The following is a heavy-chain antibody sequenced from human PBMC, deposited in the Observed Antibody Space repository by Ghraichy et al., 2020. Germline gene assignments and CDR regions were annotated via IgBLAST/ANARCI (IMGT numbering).Heavy chain of an antibody. CDR1: GFTFSKYW. V-gene: IGHV3-7*01. Sequence: GSLRLSCAASGFTFSKYWMTWVRQAPGKGLEWVANINKNGGDKSYVDSVKGRFTISRDNAKNSLLLQMNSLRAEDTAVYYCARDFSPSYYFDSSSYYVDAFDLWGQGTVVTVAS. J-gene: IGHJ3*01. CDR2: INKNGGDK. CDR3: ARDFSPSYYFDSSSYYVDAFDL. D-gene: IGHD3-22*01.